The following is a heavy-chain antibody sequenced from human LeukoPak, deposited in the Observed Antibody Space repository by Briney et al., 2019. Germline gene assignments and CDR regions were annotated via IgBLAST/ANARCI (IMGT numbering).Heavy chain of an antibody. V-gene: IGHV3-9*01. CDR2: IGWNKDKI. D-gene: IGHD5-12*01. J-gene: IGHJ4*02. Sequence: PGGSLRLSCAASGFTFDDYVMHWVRQAPGKGLEWVSSIGWNKDKILYADSLKGRFTISRDNARRSLFLQVDSLRAEDTAFYYCAKAKRNSDYLFDYWGQGTLVAVSS. CDR1: GFTFDDYV. CDR3: AKAKRNSDYLFDY.